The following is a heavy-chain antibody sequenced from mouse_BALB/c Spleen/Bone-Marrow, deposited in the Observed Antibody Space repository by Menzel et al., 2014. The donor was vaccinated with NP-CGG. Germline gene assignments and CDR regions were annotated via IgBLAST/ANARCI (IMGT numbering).Heavy chain of an antibody. CDR2: IXPNNGVT. J-gene: IGHJ1*01. V-gene: IGHV1-22*01. Sequence: XQLQQPGPELVKPGASVKISCKTSGYTFTEXTXHWVXQSXXXXXXWXXXIXPNNGVTSYNQKFKGKATLTVDKSSSTAYMELRSLTSEDSAVYYCARGNYDAYFDVWGAGTTVTVSS. CDR1: GYTFTEXT. CDR3: ARGNYDAYFDV. D-gene: IGHD2-4*01.